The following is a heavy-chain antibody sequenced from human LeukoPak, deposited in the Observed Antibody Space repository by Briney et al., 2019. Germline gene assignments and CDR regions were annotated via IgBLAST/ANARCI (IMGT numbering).Heavy chain of an antibody. V-gene: IGHV3-9*01. CDR3: AKALDYGDYDIGGY. D-gene: IGHD4-17*01. Sequence: GRSLRLSCAASGFTFDDYATHWVRQAPGKGLEWVSGISWNSGSIGYADSVKGRFTISRDNAKNSLYLQMNSLRAEDTALYYCAKALDYGDYDIGGYWGQGTLVTVSS. CDR2: ISWNSGSI. CDR1: GFTFDDYA. J-gene: IGHJ4*02.